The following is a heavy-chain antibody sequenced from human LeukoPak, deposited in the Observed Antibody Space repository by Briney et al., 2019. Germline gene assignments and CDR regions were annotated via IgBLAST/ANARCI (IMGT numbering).Heavy chain of an antibody. CDR2: ISGSGGST. V-gene: IGHV3-23*01. Sequence: GGSLRLSCAASGFTFSSYAMSWVRQAPGKGLEWVSAISGSGGSTYYADSVEGRFTISRDNSKNTLYLQMNSLRAEDTAVYYCAKQPIVGAYLSVIDYWGQGTLVTVSS. CDR3: AKQPIVGAYLSVIDY. CDR1: GFTFSSYA. D-gene: IGHD1-26*01. J-gene: IGHJ4*02.